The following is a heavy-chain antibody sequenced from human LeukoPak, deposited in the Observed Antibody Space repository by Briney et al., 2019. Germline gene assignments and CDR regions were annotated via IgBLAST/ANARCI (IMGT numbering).Heavy chain of an antibody. CDR1: GFTLRSHA. D-gene: IGHD6-19*01. V-gene: IGHV3-23*01. CDR2: ISGSGGST. J-gene: IGHJ4*02. Sequence: GGSLRLSCAASGFTLRSHAMSWVRQAPGKGLEWVSAISGSGGSTDYVDSVKGRFTISRDNSKNTLYLQMNSLRAEDTAVYFCARDLSIAVFDYWGQGTLVTVSS. CDR3: ARDLSIAVFDY.